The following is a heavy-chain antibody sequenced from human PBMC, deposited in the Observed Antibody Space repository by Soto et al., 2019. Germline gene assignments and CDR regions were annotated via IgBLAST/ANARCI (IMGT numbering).Heavy chain of an antibody. J-gene: IGHJ6*02. Sequence: SVKVSCKASGFTFTSSGVQWVRQARGQRLEWIGWIVVGSGNTNYAQKFQERVTITRDMSTSTAYMELSSLRSEDTAVYYCAAESMDLYGMDVWGQGTTVTVSS. CDR3: AAESMDLYGMDV. V-gene: IGHV1-58*01. CDR2: IVVGSGNT. CDR1: GFTFTSSG. D-gene: IGHD3-10*01.